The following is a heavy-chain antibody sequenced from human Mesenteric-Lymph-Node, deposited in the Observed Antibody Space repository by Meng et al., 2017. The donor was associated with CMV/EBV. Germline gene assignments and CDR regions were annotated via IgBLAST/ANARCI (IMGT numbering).Heavy chain of an antibody. CDR2: INHSGST. D-gene: IGHD3-9*01. J-gene: IGHJ4*02. CDR1: GWSFSCSY. Sequence: GAARLRPSASLSVRVACYGWSFSCSYWNWIRQSPGKGLEWIGEINHSGSTTYNPSFTSRIIISVDTSTNQISLNMSSVTAADTAVYYCARGSSYDILTGYFDYGGQGALVTVSS. V-gene: IGHV4-34*01. CDR3: ARGSSYDILTGYFDY.